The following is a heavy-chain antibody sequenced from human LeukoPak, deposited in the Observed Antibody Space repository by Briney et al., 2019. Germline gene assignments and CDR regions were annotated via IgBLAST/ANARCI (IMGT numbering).Heavy chain of an antibody. D-gene: IGHD5-12*01. V-gene: IGHV4-34*01. Sequence: SETLSLTCAVYGGSFSGYYWSWIRQPPGKGLEWIGEINHSGSTNYNPSLKSRVTISVDTSKNQFSLKLSSVTAADTAVYYCARTHIVVTDWGQGTLVPVSS. CDR3: ARTHIVVTD. CDR1: GGSFSGYY. J-gene: IGHJ4*02. CDR2: INHSGST.